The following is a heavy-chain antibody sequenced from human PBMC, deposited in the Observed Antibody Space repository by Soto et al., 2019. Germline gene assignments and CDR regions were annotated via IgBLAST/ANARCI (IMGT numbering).Heavy chain of an antibody. Sequence: GGSLRLSCAASGFTFSDHYMDWVRQAPGKGLEWVGRTRNKANSYTTEYAASVKGRFTISRDDSKNSLYLQMNSLKTEDTAVYYCARGPDPYSSSSELYYFDYWGQGTLVTVSS. V-gene: IGHV3-72*01. CDR2: TRNKANSYTT. J-gene: IGHJ4*02. CDR1: GFTFSDHY. CDR3: ARGPDPYSSSSELYYFDY. D-gene: IGHD6-6*01.